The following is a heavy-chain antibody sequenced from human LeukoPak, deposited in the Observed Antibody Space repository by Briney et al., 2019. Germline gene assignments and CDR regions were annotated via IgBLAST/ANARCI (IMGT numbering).Heavy chain of an antibody. CDR3: TKLKGWYGEGFFDY. J-gene: IGHJ4*02. V-gene: IGHV3-53*01. CDR1: GFTVSSNY. Sequence: GGSLRLSCAASGFTVSSNYMSWVRQPAGKGLEWVSVLYSGGAPFYADSVKGRFTISRDTYKNTLYLQMNDLRADDTAVYYCTKLKGWYGEGFFDYWGQGTLVTVSS. D-gene: IGHD6-19*01. CDR2: LYSGGAP.